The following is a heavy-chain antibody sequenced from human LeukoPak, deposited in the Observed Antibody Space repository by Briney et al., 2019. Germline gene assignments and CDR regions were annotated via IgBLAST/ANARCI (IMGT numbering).Heavy chain of an antibody. CDR2: ISGSGGST. V-gene: IGHV3-23*01. J-gene: IGHJ4*02. CDR3: AKAHSFRETDFDY. D-gene: IGHD1-1*01. CDR1: GFTVSSNY. Sequence: PGGSLRLSCAASGFTVSSNYMSWVRQAPGKGLEWVSAISGSGGSTYYADSVKGRFTISRDNSKNTLYLQMNSLRAEDTAVYYCAKAHSFRETDFDYWGQGTLVTVSS.